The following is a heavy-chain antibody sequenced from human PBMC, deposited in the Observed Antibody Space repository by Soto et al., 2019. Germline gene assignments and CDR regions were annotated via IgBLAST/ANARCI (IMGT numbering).Heavy chain of an antibody. D-gene: IGHD1-1*01. CDR1: GFTFGDYA. CDR3: TRAYGGTTLYYYYYMDV. J-gene: IGHJ6*03. V-gene: IGHV3-49*03. CDR2: IRSKAYGGTT. Sequence: GGSLRLSCTASGFTFGDYAMSWFRQAPGKGLEWVGFIRSKAYGGTTEYAASVKGRFTISRDDSKSIAYLQMNSLKTEDTAVYYCTRAYGGTTLYYYYYMDVWGKGTTVTVSS.